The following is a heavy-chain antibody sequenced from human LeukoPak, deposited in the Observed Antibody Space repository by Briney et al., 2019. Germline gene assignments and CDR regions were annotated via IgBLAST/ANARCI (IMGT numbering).Heavy chain of an antibody. CDR1: GGSISSYY. V-gene: IGHV4-59*01. CDR2: IYYSGST. Sequence: SETLSLTCTVSGGSISSYYWSWIRQPPGKGLEWIGYIYYSGSTNYDSSLKSRVTISVDTSKNQFSLKLSSVTAADTAVYYCARVAVDTFDYWGQGTLVTVSS. CDR3: ARVAVDTFDY. D-gene: IGHD6-19*01. J-gene: IGHJ4*02.